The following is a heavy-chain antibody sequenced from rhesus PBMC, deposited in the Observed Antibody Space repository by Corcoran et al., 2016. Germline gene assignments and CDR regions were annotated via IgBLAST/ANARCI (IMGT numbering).Heavy chain of an antibody. J-gene: IGHJ4*01. D-gene: IGHD1-44*01. CDR3: ARDGTVTGGFDY. CDR2: NSGSSSTT. Sequence: EVQLLESGGGLVQPGGSLRLSCVASGFTFSDHYMDWVRQGPGKGLGGVSSNSGSSSTTLYPDSVKGRFTISRDNAKNTVYLQMNSLRAEDTAVYYCARDGTVTGGFDYWGQGVLVTVSS. CDR1: GFTFSDHY. V-gene: IGHV3-110*01.